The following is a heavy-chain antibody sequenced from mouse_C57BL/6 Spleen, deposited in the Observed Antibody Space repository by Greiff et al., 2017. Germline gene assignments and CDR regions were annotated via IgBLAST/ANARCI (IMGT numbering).Heavy chain of an antibody. CDR3: ARITTVVAHFDY. D-gene: IGHD1-1*01. V-gene: IGHV1-81*01. Sequence: QVQLQQSGAELARPGASVKLSCKASGYTFTSYGISWVKQRPGQGLEWIGEIYPRSGNTYYNEKFKGKATLTADKSSSTAYMGLRSLTSEDSAVYFCARITTVVAHFDYWGQGTTLTVSS. CDR2: IYPRSGNT. CDR1: GYTFTSYG. J-gene: IGHJ2*01.